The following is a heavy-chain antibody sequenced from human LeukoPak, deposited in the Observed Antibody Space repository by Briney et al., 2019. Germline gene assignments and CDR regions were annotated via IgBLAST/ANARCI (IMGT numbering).Heavy chain of an antibody. CDR2: INQESTET. J-gene: IGHJ4*02. D-gene: IGHD2-15*01. V-gene: IGHV3-7*01. CDR1: GFRFTGFW. Sequence: GGSLRLSCAASGFRFTGFWMSWVRQAPGQGREWVANINQESTETYYVDSVRGRFTISRDNDKNSLSLQMNSLRVEDTAVYYCAREVDRSFGYWGQGNLVTVSS. CDR3: AREVDRSFGY.